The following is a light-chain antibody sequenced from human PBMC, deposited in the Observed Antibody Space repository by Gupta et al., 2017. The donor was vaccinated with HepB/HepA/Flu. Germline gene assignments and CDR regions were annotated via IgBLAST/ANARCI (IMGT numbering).Light chain of an antibody. CDR1: DSNIGSPS. Sequence: QSVLSQAPSASGPPGQRVTIICSGSDSNIGSPSVHWYQQLPGATPKLLIYNTHRRPSGVPDRFSASKSGTSASLAISGLRSEDEADYYCATWDDRLNGVLFGGGTKLTVL. J-gene: IGLJ2*01. V-gene: IGLV1-47*01. CDR2: NTH. CDR3: ATWDDRLNGVL.